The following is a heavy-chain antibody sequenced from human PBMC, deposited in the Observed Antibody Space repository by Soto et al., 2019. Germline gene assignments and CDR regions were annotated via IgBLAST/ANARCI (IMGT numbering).Heavy chain of an antibody. CDR2: ISGWSTTI. CDR1: GFPINSRS. Sequence: GGSLRLSCAASGFPINSRSMNWLRQAPGGGREWGSYISGWSTTIYYADSVKGRFTISRDNAKNSLNLQMNSVSDEDTAVYYCARGKMDRDIDYWGQGTLVTVSS. V-gene: IGHV3-48*02. D-gene: IGHD2-8*01. J-gene: IGHJ4*02. CDR3: ARGKMDRDIDY.